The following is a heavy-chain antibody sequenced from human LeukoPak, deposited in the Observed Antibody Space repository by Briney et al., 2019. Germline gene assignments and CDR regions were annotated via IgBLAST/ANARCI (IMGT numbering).Heavy chain of an antibody. Sequence: SETLSLTCDVYGGSFSGHYWTWIRQSPGKGLEWIGEINHSGNTNYNPSLKSRVTISIDASKNQVSLKLSFVTAADTAIYYCTRATFRASYYMDVWGTGTTVTVSS. D-gene: IGHD2/OR15-2a*01. CDR1: GGSFSGHY. J-gene: IGHJ6*03. V-gene: IGHV4-34*01. CDR3: TRATFRASYYMDV. CDR2: INHSGNT.